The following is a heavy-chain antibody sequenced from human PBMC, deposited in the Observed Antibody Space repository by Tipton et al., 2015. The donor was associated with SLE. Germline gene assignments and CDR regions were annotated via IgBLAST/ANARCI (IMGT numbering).Heavy chain of an antibody. CDR1: GGSISSGIYY. D-gene: IGHD6-19*01. CDR3: ARRLEYSSGGYEEYFDY. J-gene: IGHJ4*02. V-gene: IGHV4-61*02. Sequence: TLSLTCVVSGGSISSGIYYWSWIRQPAGRGLELIGFFYSSGNTNHNPSLNSRVTISVDTSKNQFSLKLSSVTAADTAVYYCARRLEYSSGGYEEYFDYWGQGTLVTVSS. CDR2: FYSSGNT.